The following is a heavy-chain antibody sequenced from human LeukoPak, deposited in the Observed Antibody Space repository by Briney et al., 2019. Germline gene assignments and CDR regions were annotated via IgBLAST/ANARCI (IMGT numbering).Heavy chain of an antibody. J-gene: IGHJ5*02. CDR1: GGSISSSNYY. CDR3: ARDENGYVWGSFRA. V-gene: IGHV4-39*07. CDR2: IYYSGST. Sequence: SETLSLTCTDSGGSISSSNYYWGWIRQPPGKGLEWIGNIYYSGSTYYNPSLESRVTMSLDTSKNQFSLKLSSVTAADTAVYYCARDENGYVWGSFRAWGQGTLVTVSS. D-gene: IGHD3-16*02.